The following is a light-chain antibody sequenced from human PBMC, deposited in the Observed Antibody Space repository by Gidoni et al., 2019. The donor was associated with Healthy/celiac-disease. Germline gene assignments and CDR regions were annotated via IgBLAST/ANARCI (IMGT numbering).Light chain of an antibody. J-gene: IGKJ1*01. V-gene: IGKV1-39*01. CDR1: QGISSY. Sequence: DVQLTQSPSSLSAPVGHRVTITCRASQGISSYLSCYQQKPGKATKLLIYAASSVQSGLPSRFSGSGSGTYFTLTISRLQPEYFATYYCQRSYSTRTFGQGTKVEIK. CDR3: QRSYSTRT. CDR2: AAS.